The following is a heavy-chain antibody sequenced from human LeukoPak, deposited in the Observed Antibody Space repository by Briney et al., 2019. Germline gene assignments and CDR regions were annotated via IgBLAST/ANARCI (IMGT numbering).Heavy chain of an antibody. CDR3: ARDYSDYFDY. J-gene: IGHJ4*02. CDR1: GFTFSSYW. D-gene: IGHD6-13*01. CDR2: IKQDGSEK. V-gene: IGHV3-7*01. Sequence: GGSLRLSCAPSGFTFSSYWMSWVRQAPGKGLEWVANIKQDGSEKYYVDSVKGRFTISRDNAKNSLYLQMNSLRAEDTAVYYCARDYSDYFDYWGQGTLVTVSS.